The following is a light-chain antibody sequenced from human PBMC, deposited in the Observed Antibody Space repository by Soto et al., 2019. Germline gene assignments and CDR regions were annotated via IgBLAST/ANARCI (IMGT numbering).Light chain of an antibody. CDR2: YDD. CDR1: SSNIGNNA. CDR3: AAWDDSLNGYV. V-gene: IGLV1-36*01. J-gene: IGLJ1*01. Sequence: QSVLTQPPSVSEAPRQRVTISCSGSSSNIGNNAVNWYQQLPGKAPKLLIYYDDLLPSGVSDRFSGSKSGTSASLAISGLQXXXXXDYYCAAWDDSLNGYVFGTGTKLTVL.